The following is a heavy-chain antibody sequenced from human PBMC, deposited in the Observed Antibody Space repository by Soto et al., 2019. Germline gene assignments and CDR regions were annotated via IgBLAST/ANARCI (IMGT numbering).Heavy chain of an antibody. D-gene: IGHD3-10*01. J-gene: IGHJ6*02. Sequence: SETLSLTCTVSGGSVSSGSYYWSWIRQPPGKGLEWIGYIYYSGSTNYNTSLKSRVTISVDTSKNQFSLKLSSVTAADTAVYYCARAPTNYYGSAMDVWGQGTTVTVSS. CDR2: IYYSGST. CDR1: GGSVSSGSYY. CDR3: ARAPTNYYGSAMDV. V-gene: IGHV4-61*01.